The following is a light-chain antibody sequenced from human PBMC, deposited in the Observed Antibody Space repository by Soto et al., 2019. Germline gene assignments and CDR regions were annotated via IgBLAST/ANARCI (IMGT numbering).Light chain of an antibody. J-gene: IGLJ1*01. Sequence: QSVLTQPASVSGSIGQSITNSCTGTSSDVGAYNYVSWYQQQPGKAPKLMISEVSNRPSGVSNRFSGSKSGNTASLIISGLQAEDEADYYCCSFASITTYVFGTGTKVTVL. V-gene: IGLV2-14*01. CDR1: SSDVGAYNY. CDR2: EVS. CDR3: CSFASITTYV.